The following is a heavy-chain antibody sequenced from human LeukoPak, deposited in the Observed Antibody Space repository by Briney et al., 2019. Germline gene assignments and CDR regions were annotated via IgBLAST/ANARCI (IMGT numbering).Heavy chain of an antibody. V-gene: IGHV1-2*02. J-gene: IGHJ1*01. Sequence: ASVSVSSKASGYTFTSYYLHWVRQAPGQGLEWMGWIDPNSADTHSAQKFQGRLSLTRDTSVSTAYMLLNSLRSDDTAVYFCARGDGGSSPLQEWGQGRLVTVSS. D-gene: IGHD4-23*01. CDR3: ARGDGGSSPLQE. CDR2: IDPNSADT. CDR1: GYTFTSYY.